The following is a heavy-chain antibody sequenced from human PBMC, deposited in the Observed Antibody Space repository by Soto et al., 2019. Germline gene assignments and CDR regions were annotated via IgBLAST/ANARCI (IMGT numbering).Heavy chain of an antibody. CDR2: ISSSGSTI. J-gene: IGHJ4*02. V-gene: IGHV3-11*01. D-gene: IGHD3-3*01. Sequence: GGSLRLSCAASGFTFSDYYMSWIRQAPGKGLEWVSYISSSGSTIYYADSVKGRFTISRDNAKNSLYLQMNSLRAEDTAVYYCARAYLEWLPNGPMYYFDYWGQGTLVTVSS. CDR1: GFTFSDYY. CDR3: ARAYLEWLPNGPMYYFDY.